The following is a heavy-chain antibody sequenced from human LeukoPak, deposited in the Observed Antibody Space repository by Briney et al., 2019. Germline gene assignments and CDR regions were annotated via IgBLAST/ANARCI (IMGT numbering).Heavy chain of an antibody. CDR2: ISSEGSEQ. CDR1: GFSFSDYW. J-gene: IGHJ4*02. V-gene: IGHV3-30*18. CDR3: AKDKGLEGDY. Sequence: GGSLRLSCAAPGFSFSDYWMSWVRQAPEKGLEWVAVISSEGSEQLYADSVRGRFTISRDNSKNTVNLQMNSLRLDDTAVYYCAKDKGLEGDYWGQRTLVAVSS.